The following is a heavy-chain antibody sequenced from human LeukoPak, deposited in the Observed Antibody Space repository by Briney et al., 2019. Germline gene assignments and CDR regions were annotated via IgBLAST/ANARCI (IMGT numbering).Heavy chain of an antibody. CDR3: ARFRGSGWYSFDL. CDR1: GYTFTGYY. J-gene: IGHJ5*02. Sequence: ASVKVSCKASGYTFTGYYIHWVRQAPGQGLEWMGWINPTSFGTKYEQKFQGRVTMTRDTSFSTDYMELSDLRSDDTAVYYCARFRGSGWYSFDLWGQGTLVTVSS. CDR2: INPTSFGT. D-gene: IGHD6-19*01. V-gene: IGHV1-2*02.